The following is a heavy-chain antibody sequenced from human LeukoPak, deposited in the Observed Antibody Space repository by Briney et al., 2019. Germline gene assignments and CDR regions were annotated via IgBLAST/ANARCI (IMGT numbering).Heavy chain of an antibody. J-gene: IGHJ5*02. CDR3: ARGVSNWFDP. CDR2: IYYSGST. Sequence: SETLSLTCTVSGGSISSSSYYWGWIRQPPGKGLEWIGSIYYSGSTYYNPSLKSRVTISVDTSKNQFSLKLSSVTAADTAVYYCARGVSNWFDPWGQGTLVTVSS. D-gene: IGHD5/OR15-5a*01. CDR1: GGSISSSSYY. V-gene: IGHV4-39*07.